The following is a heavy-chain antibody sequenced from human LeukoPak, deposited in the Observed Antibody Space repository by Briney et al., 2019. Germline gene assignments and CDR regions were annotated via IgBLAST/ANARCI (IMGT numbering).Heavy chain of an antibody. D-gene: IGHD3-10*01. Sequence: PGGSLRLSCTVSGFTFSNYAMNWVRQAPGKGLEWVSTNTGSGVSTYYADSVKGRFTISRDNSKNTLYLQMNSLRAEDTAVYYCAKGSIWFGELLDYWGQGTLVTVSS. CDR1: GFTFSNYA. CDR3: AKGSIWFGELLDY. V-gene: IGHV3-23*01. CDR2: NTGSGVST. J-gene: IGHJ4*02.